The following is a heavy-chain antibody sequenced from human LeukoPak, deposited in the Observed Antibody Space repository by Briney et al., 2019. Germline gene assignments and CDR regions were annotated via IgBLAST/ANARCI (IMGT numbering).Heavy chain of an antibody. CDR1: GGSISSYY. J-gene: IGHJ4*02. Sequence: SETLSLTCTVSGGSISSYYWSWLRQPPGKGLEWIGYIYYSGSTNYNPSLKSRVTISVDTSKNQFSLKLSSVTAADTAVYYCARAYYGSGSYTYFDYWGQGTLVTVSS. D-gene: IGHD3-10*01. CDR2: IYYSGST. CDR3: ARAYYGSGSYTYFDY. V-gene: IGHV4-59*01.